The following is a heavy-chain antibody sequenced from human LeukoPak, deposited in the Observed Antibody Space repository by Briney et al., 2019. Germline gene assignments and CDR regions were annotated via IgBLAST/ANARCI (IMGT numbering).Heavy chain of an antibody. CDR3: ARDLGYSSA. CDR1: GGSISSGGYY. V-gene: IGHV4-30-2*01. CDR2: IYHSGST. Sequence: SQTLSLTCTVSGGSISSGGYYWRWIRQPPGKGLEWIGYIYHSGSTYYNPSLKSRVTISVDRSKNQFSLKLSSVTAADTAVYYCARDLGYSSAWGQGTLVTVSS. J-gene: IGHJ5*02. D-gene: IGHD6-19*01.